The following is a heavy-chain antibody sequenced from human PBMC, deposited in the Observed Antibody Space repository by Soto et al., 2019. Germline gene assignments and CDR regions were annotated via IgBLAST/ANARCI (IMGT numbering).Heavy chain of an antibody. CDR1: GFTFSSYA. J-gene: IGHJ4*02. D-gene: IGHD5-12*01. CDR3: VSQRVSGYSGYDKGGNDY. Sequence: GGSLRLSCAASGFTFSSYAMSWVRQAPGKGLEWVSAISGSGGSTYYADSVKGRFTISRDNSKNTLYLQMNSLRAEDTAVYYCVSQRVSGYSGYDKGGNDYWGQGTLVTVSS. V-gene: IGHV3-23*01. CDR2: ISGSGGST.